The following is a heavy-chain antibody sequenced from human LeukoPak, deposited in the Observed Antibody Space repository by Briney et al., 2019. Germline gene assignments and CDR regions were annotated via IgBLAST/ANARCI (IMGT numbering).Heavy chain of an antibody. CDR2: IYTSGST. CDR3: ARAVGPDYYDSSGHVDY. V-gene: IGHV4-61*02. CDR1: GGSISSGSYY. D-gene: IGHD3-22*01. J-gene: IGHJ4*02. Sequence: SETLSLTCTVSGGSISSGSYYWSWIRQPAGKGLEWIGRIYTSGSTNYNPSLKSRVTISVDTSKNQFSLKLSSVTAADTAVYYCARAVGPDYYDSSGHVDYWGQGTLVTVSS.